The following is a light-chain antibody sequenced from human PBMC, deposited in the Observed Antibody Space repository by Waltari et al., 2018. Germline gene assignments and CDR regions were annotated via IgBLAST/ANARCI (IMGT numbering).Light chain of an antibody. CDR3: CSYVGGGTLV. V-gene: IGLV2-23*02. J-gene: IGLJ2*01. CDR1: SNDVGGYNF. Sequence: QSALTQPASVSGSPGQSITISCVGTSNDVGGYNFVPWYQQHPGKVPKLMIYAVSKRPSGISYRFSGSKSGNTASLTISGLQAEDEADYYCCSYVGGGTLVFGGGTSVTVL. CDR2: AVS.